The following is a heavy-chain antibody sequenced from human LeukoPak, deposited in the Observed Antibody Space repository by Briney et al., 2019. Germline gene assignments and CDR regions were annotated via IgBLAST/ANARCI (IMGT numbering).Heavy chain of an antibody. CDR1: GFTFSSYE. J-gene: IGHJ4*02. CDR2: ISSSGSTI. Sequence: GGSLRLSCAASGFTFSSYEMNWVRQAPGKGLEWVSYISSSGSTIYYADSVKGRFTISRDNAKNSLYLQVNSLRAEDTAVYYCASNSGSYLPLFDYWGQGTLVTVSS. V-gene: IGHV3-48*03. D-gene: IGHD1-26*01. CDR3: ASNSGSYLPLFDY.